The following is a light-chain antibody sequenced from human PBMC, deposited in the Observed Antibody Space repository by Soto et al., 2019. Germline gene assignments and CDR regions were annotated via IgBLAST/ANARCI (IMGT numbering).Light chain of an antibody. CDR2: AAS. CDR3: QQSNSIPYT. V-gene: IGKV1-39*01. J-gene: IGKJ2*01. CDR1: QSISRN. Sequence: DIQMTQSPSSLSASVGDRVTITCRASQSISRNLNWYQQKPGKAPKLRIFAASSLQSGVPSRFSGSGSGTDFTLTISSLQPEDFATYYCQQSNSIPYTFGQGTKLEIK.